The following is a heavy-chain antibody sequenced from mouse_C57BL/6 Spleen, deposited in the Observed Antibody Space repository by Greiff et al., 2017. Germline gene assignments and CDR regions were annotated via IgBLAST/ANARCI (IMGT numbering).Heavy chain of an antibody. Sequence: EVHLVESGGGLVKPGGSLKLSCAASGFTFSSYAMSWVRQTPEKRLAWVATISDGGSYTYYPDNVKGRFTISRDNAKNNLYLQRSHLKSEDTAMYYCARGLDHFDYWGQGTTLTVAS. CDR1: GFTFSSYA. J-gene: IGHJ2*01. CDR3: ARGLDHFDY. CDR2: ISDGGSYT. V-gene: IGHV5-4*01. D-gene: IGHD2-4*01.